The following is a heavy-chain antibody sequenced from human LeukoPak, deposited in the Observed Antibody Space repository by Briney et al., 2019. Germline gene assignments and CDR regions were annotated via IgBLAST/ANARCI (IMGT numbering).Heavy chain of an antibody. J-gene: IGHJ6*03. CDR1: GGSISSGGYY. CDR3: ASGRVPAKAAKGRYYYYMDV. V-gene: IGHV4-30-2*01. CDR2: IYHSGST. D-gene: IGHD2-15*01. Sequence: SETLSLTCTVSGGSISSGGYYWSWIRQPPGKGLEWIGYIYHSGSTYYNPSLKSRVTISVDRSKNQFSLKLSSVTAADTAVYYCASGRVPAKAAKGRYYYYMDVWAKGPRSPSP.